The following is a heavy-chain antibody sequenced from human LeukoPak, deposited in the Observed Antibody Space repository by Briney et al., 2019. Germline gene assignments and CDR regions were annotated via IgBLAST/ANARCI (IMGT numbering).Heavy chain of an antibody. D-gene: IGHD3-9*01. CDR1: RFTFTNYS. Sequence: GGSLRLSCAASRFTFTNYSMNWVRQAPGKGLEWVSAISGSGGSTYYADSVKGRFTISRDNAKNSLYLQMNSLRAEDTAVYYCARTLYFYYYYYMDVWGKGTTVTVSS. CDR2: ISGSGGST. V-gene: IGHV3-21*01. J-gene: IGHJ6*03. CDR3: ARTLYFYYYYYMDV.